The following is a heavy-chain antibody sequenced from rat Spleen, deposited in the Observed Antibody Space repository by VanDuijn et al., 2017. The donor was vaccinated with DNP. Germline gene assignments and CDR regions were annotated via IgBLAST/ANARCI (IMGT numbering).Heavy chain of an antibody. CDR1: GFTFSDSY. CDR3: TKTGGNWVAH. CDR2: ISYDGRST. Sequence: EVQLVESGGGLVQPGRSLKLSCAASGFTFSDSYMAWVRQAPTKGLEWVASISYDGRSTYYGDSVKGRFTISRDNAKTSLSLQMDSLRSEDTATYYCTKTGGNWVAHWGQGTLVTVS. J-gene: IGHJ3*01. D-gene: IGHD1-4*01. V-gene: IGHV5-20*01.